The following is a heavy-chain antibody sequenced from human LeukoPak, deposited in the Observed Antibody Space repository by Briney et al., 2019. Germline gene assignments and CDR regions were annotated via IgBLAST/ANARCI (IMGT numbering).Heavy chain of an antibody. CDR2: INSDGSST. CDR3: ASLGYSKGYYYGMDV. J-gene: IGHJ6*02. CDR1: GFTFEDYA. Sequence: GGSLRLSCAASGFTFEDYAMHWVRQAPGKGLVWVSRINSDGSSTSYADSVKGRFTISRDNAKNTLYLQMKSLRAEDTALYYCASLGYSKGYYYGMDVWGQGTTVTVSS. D-gene: IGHD4-11*01. V-gene: IGHV3-74*01.